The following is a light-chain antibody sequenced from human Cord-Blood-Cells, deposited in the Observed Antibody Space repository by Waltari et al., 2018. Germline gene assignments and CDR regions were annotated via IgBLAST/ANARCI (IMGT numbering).Light chain of an antibody. J-gene: IGKJ5*01. CDR3: QQRSNWPQIT. Sequence: EIVLTQSPATLSLSPGERATLSCRASQSFSSYLAWYQQKPGQALRLLIYDASNRATGIPARFSGSGSGTDFTLTISSLEPEDFAVYYCQQRSNWPQITFGQGTRLEIK. CDR1: QSFSSY. V-gene: IGKV3-11*01. CDR2: DAS.